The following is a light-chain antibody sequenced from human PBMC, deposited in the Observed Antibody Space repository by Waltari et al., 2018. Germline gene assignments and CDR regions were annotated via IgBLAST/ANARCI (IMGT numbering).Light chain of an antibody. CDR2: VNR. J-gene: IGLJ2*01. V-gene: IGLV1-40*01. Sequence: QSVLTQPPSVSGAPGQRVTISCTGGSSNVGAGYDVHWYQLLPGTAPKLLLRVNRQRASGVPDRVSGSRSGTSASMTITGLRPEDEADYYCQSYDSSLNGRLFGGGTKVTVL. CDR3: QSYDSSLNGRL. CDR1: SSNVGAGYD.